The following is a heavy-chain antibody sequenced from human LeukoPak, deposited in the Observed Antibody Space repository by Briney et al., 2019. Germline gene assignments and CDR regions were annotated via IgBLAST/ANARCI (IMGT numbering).Heavy chain of an antibody. CDR2: ISYSGGT. CDR1: GGSVSSGGCY. J-gene: IGHJ4*02. D-gene: IGHD3-22*01. CDR3: AKSNYDSSGFGYFDF. V-gene: IGHV4-31*03. Sequence: PSETLSLTCTVSGGSVSSGGCYWSWIRQRPRRGLEWIGYISYSGGTYYNPSLKSRATISQDTSKNQFSLKLNSVTAADAAVYYCAKSNYDSSGFGYFDFWGQGTLVTVSS.